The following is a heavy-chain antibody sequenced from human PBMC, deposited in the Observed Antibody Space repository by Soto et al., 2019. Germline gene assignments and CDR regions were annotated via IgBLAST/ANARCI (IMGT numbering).Heavy chain of an antibody. CDR3: AKDPWPRGVRPLDY. D-gene: IGHD3-10*01. Sequence: GGSLRLSCAASGFTFDDYAMHWVRQAPGKGLEWVSLISWDGGSTYYADSVKGRFTISRDNSNNSLYLQMNSLRAEDTALYYCAKDPWPRGVRPLDYWGQGTLVTVSS. J-gene: IGHJ4*02. V-gene: IGHV3-43D*03. CDR2: ISWDGGST. CDR1: GFTFDDYA.